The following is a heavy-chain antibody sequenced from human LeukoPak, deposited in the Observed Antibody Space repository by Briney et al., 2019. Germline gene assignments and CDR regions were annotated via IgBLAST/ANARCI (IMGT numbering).Heavy chain of an antibody. CDR1: GGSISSGGYS. CDR3: ARAGLRGDFDY. J-gene: IGHJ4*02. Sequence: PSETLSHTCAVSGGSISSGGYSWSWIRQPPGKGLEWIGYIYHSGSTYYNPSLKSRVTISIDRSNNQFSLKLNSVTAADTAVYYCARAGLRGDFDYWGQGTLVTVSS. D-gene: IGHD3-16*01. V-gene: IGHV4-30-2*01. CDR2: IYHSGST.